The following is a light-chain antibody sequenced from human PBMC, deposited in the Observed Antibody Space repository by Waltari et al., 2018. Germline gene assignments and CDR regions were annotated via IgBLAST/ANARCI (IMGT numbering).Light chain of an antibody. CDR3: QSYDSGQWV. CDR1: SPNIGAGSD. CDR2: HND. Sequence: QSVLTQPPSVSGAPGQRVTISCSGSSPNIGAGSDVHWYQQFSGTAPKLLIYHNDNRPSGVPDRFSGSRSGTSASLAITGLQTDDEAEYFCQSYDSGQWVFGGGTKLTVL. V-gene: IGLV1-40*01. J-gene: IGLJ2*01.